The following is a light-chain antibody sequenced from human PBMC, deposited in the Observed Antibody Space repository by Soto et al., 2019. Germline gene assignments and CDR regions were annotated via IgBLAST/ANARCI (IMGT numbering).Light chain of an antibody. CDR2: DVS. Sequence: QSALTQPASVSASPGQSITISCTGTSSDYNYVSWYQQQPGKAPKLMIYDVSHRPSGVSTRFAGSKSGNTASLTISGLQAEDEADYYCSSYTKSSTLYVFGTGTKVTVL. J-gene: IGLJ1*01. V-gene: IGLV2-14*01. CDR1: SSDYNY. CDR3: SSYTKSSTLYV.